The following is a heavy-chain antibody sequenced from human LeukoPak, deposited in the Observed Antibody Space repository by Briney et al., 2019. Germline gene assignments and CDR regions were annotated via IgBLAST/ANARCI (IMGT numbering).Heavy chain of an antibody. J-gene: IGHJ4*02. V-gene: IGHV3-7*01. CDR1: RFTFSIYW. CDR3: ARAASAGTVDY. CDR2: INQDGSET. Sequence: LAGGSLRLSCAASRFTFSIYWMSWVRQAPGKALEWVANINQDGSETYYVDSVEGRFTISRDNAKNSLYLQMNSLRAEDTALYYCARAASAGTVDYWGQGTLVTVSS. D-gene: IGHD6-13*01.